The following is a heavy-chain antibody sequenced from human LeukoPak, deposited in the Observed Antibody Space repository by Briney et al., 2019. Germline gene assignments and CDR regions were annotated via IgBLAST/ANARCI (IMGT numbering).Heavy chain of an antibody. CDR2: IRQDGGEK. D-gene: IGHD5-12*01. CDR1: GFTFSNYW. Sequence: GGSLRLSCAASGFTFSNYWMSWVRQAPGKGLEWVANIRQDGGEKYYVDSVKGRFTISGDNAKSSLYLQMNNLRAEDTAVFYCARDRYSGAEGAFDIWGQGTMVTVSS. J-gene: IGHJ3*02. CDR3: ARDRYSGAEGAFDI. V-gene: IGHV3-7*01.